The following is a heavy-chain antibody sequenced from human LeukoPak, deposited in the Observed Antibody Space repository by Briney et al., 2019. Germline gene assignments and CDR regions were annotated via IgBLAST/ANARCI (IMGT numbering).Heavy chain of an antibody. V-gene: IGHV3-11*04. CDR3: ARVYFREPAALDY. J-gene: IGHJ4*02. D-gene: IGHD2-2*01. Sequence: GALRLSCAASGFTFSDYYMSWIRQAPGKGLEWVSYISSSGSTIYYADSVKGRFTISRDNAKNSLYLQMNSLRAEDTAVYYCARVYFREPAALDYWGQGTLVTVSS. CDR1: GFTFSDYY. CDR2: ISSSGSTI.